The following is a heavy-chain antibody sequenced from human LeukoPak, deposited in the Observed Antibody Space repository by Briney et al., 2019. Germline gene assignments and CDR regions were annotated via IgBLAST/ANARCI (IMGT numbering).Heavy chain of an antibody. J-gene: IGHJ4*02. CDR2: IHSSGSA. Sequence: PSETLSLTCPVSGGSIIIYYWSWIRQSPGKGMEWIGPIHSSGSATYNPSLKSRVAMSLDASKNQFSLKVSSLTAADTAIYYCARDIRVVGATHYFDYGGQGSLVTVS. V-gene: IGHV4-59*01. D-gene: IGHD1-26*01. CDR3: ARDIRVVGATHYFDY. CDR1: GGSIIIYY.